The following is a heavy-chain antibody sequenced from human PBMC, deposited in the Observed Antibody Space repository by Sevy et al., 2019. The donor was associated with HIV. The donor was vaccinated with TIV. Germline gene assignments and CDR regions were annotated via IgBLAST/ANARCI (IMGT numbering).Heavy chain of an antibody. D-gene: IGHD3-3*01. J-gene: IGHJ5*02. CDR1: GYSFTSYW. V-gene: IGHV5-51*01. CDR2: IYPGDSDT. CDR3: ARLTLGSGGWFDP. Sequence: GGSLRLSCKGSGYSFTSYWIGWVRQMPGKGLEWMGIIYPGDSDTRYSPSFQGQVTISADKSISTAYLQWSSLKASDTAMYYCARLTLGSGGWFDPWGQGTLVTVSS.